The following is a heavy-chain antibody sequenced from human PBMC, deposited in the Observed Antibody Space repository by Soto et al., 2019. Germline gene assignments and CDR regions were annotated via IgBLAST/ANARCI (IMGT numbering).Heavy chain of an antibody. CDR3: ARDGDFDDSSGYYDY. CDR1: GFTFSSYA. CDR2: ISYDGSNK. D-gene: IGHD3-22*01. Sequence: QVQLVESGGGVVQPGRSLRLSCAASGFTFSSYAMHWVRQAPGKGLEWVAVISYDGSNKYYADSVKGLFTISRDNSKNTLYLQMNSLRAEDTAVYYCARDGDFDDSSGYYDYWGQGTLVTVSS. V-gene: IGHV3-30-3*01. J-gene: IGHJ4*02.